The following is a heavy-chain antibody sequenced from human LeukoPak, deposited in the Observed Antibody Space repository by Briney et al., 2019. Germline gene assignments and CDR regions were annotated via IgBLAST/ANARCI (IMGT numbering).Heavy chain of an antibody. CDR3: ARDRFKWGSGPYYGMDV. V-gene: IGHV3-21*01. J-gene: IGHJ6*02. CDR1: DFSVNNNY. Sequence: GGSLRLSCAASDFSVNNNYVNWVRQAPGKGLEWVSSISSSSSYIYYADSVKGRFTISRDNAKNSLYLQMNSLRAEDTAVYYCARDRFKWGSGPYYGMDVWGQGTTVTVSS. D-gene: IGHD6-19*01. CDR2: ISSSSSYI.